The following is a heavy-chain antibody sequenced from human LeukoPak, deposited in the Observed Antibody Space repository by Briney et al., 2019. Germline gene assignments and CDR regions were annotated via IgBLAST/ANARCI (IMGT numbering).Heavy chain of an antibody. J-gene: IGHJ4*02. V-gene: IGHV4-39*07. CDR1: GGFISSSSYY. CDR3: ARWGGYDYRGYFDY. CDR2: IFYTGST. D-gene: IGHD5-12*01. Sequence: SETLSLTCTVSGGFISSSSYYWGWIRQPPGKGLEWIGTIFYTGSTYYNPSLKSRVTLSVDTSKNHFSLMLSSVTAADTAVYYCARWGGYDYRGYFDYWGQGTLVTVSS.